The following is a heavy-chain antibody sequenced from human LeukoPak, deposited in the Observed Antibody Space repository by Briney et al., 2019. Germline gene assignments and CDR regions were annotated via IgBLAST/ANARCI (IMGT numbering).Heavy chain of an antibody. CDR3: TRQVTTWVEYYYYMDV. CDR1: GFTFSDSA. V-gene: IGHV3-73*01. J-gene: IGHJ6*03. Sequence: GGSLRLSCAASGFTFSDSAMHWVRQASGKGLEWVGRIRSKANSYATAYAASVKGRFTISRDDSKNTAYLQMNSLKTEDTAVYYCTRQVTTWVEYYYYMDVWGKGTTVTVSS. CDR2: IRSKANSYAT. D-gene: IGHD4-11*01.